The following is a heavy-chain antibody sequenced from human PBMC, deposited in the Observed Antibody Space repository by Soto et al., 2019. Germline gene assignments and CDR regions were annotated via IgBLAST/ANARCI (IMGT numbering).Heavy chain of an antibody. J-gene: IGHJ6*03. CDR2: IYYSGST. D-gene: IGHD2-15*01. Sequence: SETLSLTCTVSGGSISSYYWSCIRQPLGKGLEWIGYIYYSGSTNYNPSLKSRVTISVGTSKNQFSLKLSSVTAADTAVYYCATHYSVVVAAMYRRYYMDGWGKGTTVTVSS. CDR1: GGSISSYY. CDR3: ATHYSVVVAAMYRRYYMDG. V-gene: IGHV4-59*08.